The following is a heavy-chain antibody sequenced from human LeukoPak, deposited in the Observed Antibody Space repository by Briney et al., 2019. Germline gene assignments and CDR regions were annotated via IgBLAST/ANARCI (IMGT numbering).Heavy chain of an antibody. V-gene: IGHV4-34*01. CDR1: GGSFSGYY. CDR2: INHSGST. D-gene: IGHD3-10*01. Sequence: SETLSLTCAVYGGSFSGYYWSWIRQPPGKGLEWIGEINHSGSTNYNPSLKSRVTISVDRSKNQFSLKLSSVTAADTAVYYCARGNYYGSGSYPPFDYWGQGTLVTVSS. J-gene: IGHJ4*02. CDR3: ARGNYYGSGSYPPFDY.